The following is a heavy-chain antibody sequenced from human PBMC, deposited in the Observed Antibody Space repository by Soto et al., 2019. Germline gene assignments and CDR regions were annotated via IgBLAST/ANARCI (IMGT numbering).Heavy chain of an antibody. D-gene: IGHD1-26*01. CDR1: GYTFSNYG. CDR3: ARERRWEPLHF. CDR2: VSAYNRNP. V-gene: IGHV1-18*04. Sequence: ASVKISCKASGYTFSNYGITWVRQAPGQGLERMGRVSAYNRNPNYAQKFEDRVTMTTDTSTGTAYMEIRSLRTDDKDVYFCARERRWEPLHFWGQG. J-gene: IGHJ4*01.